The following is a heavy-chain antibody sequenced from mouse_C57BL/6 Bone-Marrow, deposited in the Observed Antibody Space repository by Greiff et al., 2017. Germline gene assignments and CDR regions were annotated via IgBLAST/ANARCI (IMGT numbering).Heavy chain of an antibody. V-gene: IGHV5-16*01. D-gene: IGHD1-1*01. J-gene: IGHJ2*01. CDR1: GFTFSDYY. CDR3: ARDGDYVSSYVFDY. CDR2: INYDGSST. Sequence: EVKLMESEGGLVQPGSSMKLSCTASGFTFSDYYMAWVRQVPEKGLELVANINYDGSSTYYLDSLKSRFIISRDNAKNILYLQMSSLKSEDTATYYCARDGDYVSSYVFDYWGQGTTLTVSS.